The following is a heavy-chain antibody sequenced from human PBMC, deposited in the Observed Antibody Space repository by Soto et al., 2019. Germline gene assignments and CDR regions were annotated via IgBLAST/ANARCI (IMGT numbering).Heavy chain of an antibody. CDR2: ISSSGSYT. CDR3: AREQSGRRSLDS. CDR1: GFTFSHYS. D-gene: IGHD1-26*01. Sequence: QVQLVESGGGLVKPGESLRLSCAASGFTFSHYSMTWIRQAPGKGLEWVSYISSSGSYTNYADSQQGRFIVSRDSARNSFFLQMHRLRADDTAVYYCAREQSGRRSLDSWGQGTLVTVSS. V-gene: IGHV3-11*06. J-gene: IGHJ4*02.